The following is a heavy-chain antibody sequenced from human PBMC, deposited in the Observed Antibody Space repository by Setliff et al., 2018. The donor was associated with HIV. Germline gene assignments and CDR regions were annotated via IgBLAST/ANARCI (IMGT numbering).Heavy chain of an antibody. J-gene: IGHJ4*02. D-gene: IGHD6-13*01. V-gene: IGHV1-3*01. CDR2: INAGDGHT. Sequence: ASVKVSCKASGYIFSNFAMHWVRQVPGPRLEWMGWINAGDGHTKYSQEFQGRVSITRDTSATTAYMELSSLRSDDTAVYYCARSRGPWDSSHEPGSSWFDYWGQGTLVTVSS. CDR1: GYIFSNFA. CDR3: ARSRGPWDSSHEPGSSWFDY.